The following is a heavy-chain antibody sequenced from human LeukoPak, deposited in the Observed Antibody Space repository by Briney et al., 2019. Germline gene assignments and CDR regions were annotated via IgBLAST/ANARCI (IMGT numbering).Heavy chain of an antibody. Sequence: SETLSLTCAVYGGSFSGYYWSWIRQPPGKGLEWIGEINHSGSTNYNPSLKSRVTISVDTSKNQFSLKLSSVTAADTAVYYCAGYKLYSSGWSYDYWGQGTLVTVSS. J-gene: IGHJ4*02. D-gene: IGHD6-19*01. CDR3: AGYKLYSSGWSYDY. CDR1: GGSFSGYY. V-gene: IGHV4-34*01. CDR2: INHSGST.